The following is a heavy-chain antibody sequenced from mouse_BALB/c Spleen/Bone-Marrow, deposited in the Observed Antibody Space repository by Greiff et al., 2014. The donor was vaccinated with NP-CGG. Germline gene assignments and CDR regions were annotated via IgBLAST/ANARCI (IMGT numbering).Heavy chain of an antibody. Sequence: VQLQQPGPELMKPGASVKISCKASGYSFTGYYMHWVKQSHVKSLEWIGRINPYNGATSYNQNFKDKASLTVDKSSSTAYMELHRLTSEDSAVYYCARWWDLAYWGQGTLVTVSA. J-gene: IGHJ3*01. V-gene: IGHV1-31*01. D-gene: IGHD1-1*02. CDR1: GYSFTGYY. CDR2: INPYNGAT. CDR3: ARWWDLAY.